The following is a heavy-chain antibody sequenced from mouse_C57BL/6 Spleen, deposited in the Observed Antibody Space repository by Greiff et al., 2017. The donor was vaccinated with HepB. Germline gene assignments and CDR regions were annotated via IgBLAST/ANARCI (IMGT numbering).Heavy chain of an antibody. CDR1: GFTFSDYY. J-gene: IGHJ2*01. D-gene: IGHD2-5*01. Sequence: EVKLVESEGGLVQPGRSMKLSCTASGFTFSDYYMAWVRQVPEKGLEWVANINYDGSSTYYLDSLKSRFIISRDNAKNILYLQMSSLKSEDTATYYCAREGLYSNYVDYWGQGTTLTVSS. CDR3: AREGLYSNYVDY. CDR2: INYDGSST. V-gene: IGHV5-16*01.